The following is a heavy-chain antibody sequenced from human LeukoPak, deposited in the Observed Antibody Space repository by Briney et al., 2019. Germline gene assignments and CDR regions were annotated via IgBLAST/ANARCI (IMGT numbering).Heavy chain of an antibody. CDR3: ARHDYGDYPARY. D-gene: IGHD4-17*01. CDR2: IYYSGST. V-gene: IGHV4-59*08. J-gene: IGHJ4*02. CDR1: GGSISSYY. Sequence: KTSETLSLTCTVSGGSISSYYWCWIRQPPGKGLEWIGYIYYSGSTNYNPSLKSRVTISVDTSKNQFSLKLSSVTAADTAVYYCARHDYGDYPARYWGQGTLVTVSS.